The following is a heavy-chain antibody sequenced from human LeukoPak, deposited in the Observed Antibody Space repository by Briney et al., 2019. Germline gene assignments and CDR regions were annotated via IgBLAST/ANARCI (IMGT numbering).Heavy chain of an antibody. J-gene: IGHJ5*02. CDR2: IYTSGST. Sequence: SQTLSLTCTVSGGSISSGSYYWSWIRQPAGKGLEWIGRIYTSGSTNYNPSLKSRVTISVDTSKNQFSLKLSSVTAADTAVYYCAREEIVVVPAASTYNWFDPWGQGTLVTVSS. CDR3: AREEIVVVPAASTYNWFDP. V-gene: IGHV4-61*02. D-gene: IGHD2-2*01. CDR1: GGSISSGSYY.